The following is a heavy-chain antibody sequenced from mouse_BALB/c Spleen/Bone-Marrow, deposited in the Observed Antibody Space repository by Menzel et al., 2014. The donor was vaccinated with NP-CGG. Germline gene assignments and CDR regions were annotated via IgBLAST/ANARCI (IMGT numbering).Heavy chain of an antibody. CDR3: ARDYDYDY. Sequence: EVKLVESGGGLVQPGGSLKLSCAASGFTFSSYGMPWVRQTPDKRLELVATINSNGGSTYYPASVQGRFTISRDNAKNTLYLQMSSLKSEDTAMYYGARDYDYDYWGQGTTLTVSA. CDR2: INSNGGST. J-gene: IGHJ2*01. D-gene: IGHD2-4*01. V-gene: IGHV5-6-3*01. CDR1: GFTFSSYG.